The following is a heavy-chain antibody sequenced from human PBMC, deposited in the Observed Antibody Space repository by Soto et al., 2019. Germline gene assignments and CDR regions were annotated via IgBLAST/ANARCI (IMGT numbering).Heavy chain of an antibody. V-gene: IGHV3-7*01. D-gene: IGHD1-1*01. Sequence: EVQLVESGGGLVQPGGSLRLSCAASGFTFSSYWMSWVRQAPGKGLEWVANIKQDGSEKYYVDSVKGRFTISRDNAKNSLYLQTNSLRAEDTAVYYCASSGYNWNGDYFDYWGQGTLVTVSS. CDR2: IKQDGSEK. J-gene: IGHJ4*02. CDR3: ASSGYNWNGDYFDY. CDR1: GFTFSSYW.